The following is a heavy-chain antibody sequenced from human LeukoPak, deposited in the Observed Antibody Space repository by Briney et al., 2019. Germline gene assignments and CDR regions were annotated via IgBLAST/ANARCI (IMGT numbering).Heavy chain of an antibody. V-gene: IGHV4-39*01. Sequence: SETLSLTCTVPGGSISSSSYYWGWIRQPPGKGLEWIGSIYYSGSTYYNPSLKSRVTISVDTSKNQFSLKLSSVTAADTAVYYCARHPLDRPFDYWGQGTLVTVSS. CDR3: ARHPLDRPFDY. CDR2: IYYSGST. D-gene: IGHD2-2*03. CDR1: GGSISSSSYY. J-gene: IGHJ4*02.